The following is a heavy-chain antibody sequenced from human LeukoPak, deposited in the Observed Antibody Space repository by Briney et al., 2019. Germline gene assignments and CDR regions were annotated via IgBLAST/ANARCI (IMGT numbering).Heavy chain of an antibody. CDR1: GGSFSGYY. CDR2: ISHSGST. Sequence: SSETLSLTCAVYGGSFSGYYWSWIRQPPGKGLEWIGEISHSGSTNYNPSLKSRVTISVDTSKNQFSLKLSSVTAADTAVYYCARGGGLDVWGQGATVTVSS. V-gene: IGHV4-34*01. CDR3: ARGGGLDV. J-gene: IGHJ6*02.